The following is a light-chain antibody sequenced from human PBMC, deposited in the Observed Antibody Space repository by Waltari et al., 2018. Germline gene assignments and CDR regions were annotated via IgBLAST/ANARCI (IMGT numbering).Light chain of an antibody. J-gene: IGLJ3*02. Sequence: QSALTQSASVSGSPGQTITISCTGTISDVGGYNFVSWYQQLPGKPPKLLIYGVDQRPSGVSRRFSGSKSANTATLTISGLQPEDEGDYFCSSYTARSTLVFGGGTKLTVL. V-gene: IGLV2-14*01. CDR3: SSYTARSTLV. CDR2: GVD. CDR1: ISDVGGYNF.